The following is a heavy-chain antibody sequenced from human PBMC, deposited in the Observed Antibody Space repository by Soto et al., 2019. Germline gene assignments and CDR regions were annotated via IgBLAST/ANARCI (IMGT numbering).Heavy chain of an antibody. J-gene: IGHJ4*02. D-gene: IGHD2-15*01. Sequence: SETLSLTCTVSGGSISSSSYYWGWIRQPPGKGLEWIGSIYYSGSTYYNPPLKSRVTISVDTSKNQFSLKLSSVTAADTAVYYCASLPLLLLGYCSGGSCPIDYWGQGTLVTVSS. CDR3: ASLPLLLLGYCSGGSCPIDY. V-gene: IGHV4-39*01. CDR2: IYYSGST. CDR1: GGSISSSSYY.